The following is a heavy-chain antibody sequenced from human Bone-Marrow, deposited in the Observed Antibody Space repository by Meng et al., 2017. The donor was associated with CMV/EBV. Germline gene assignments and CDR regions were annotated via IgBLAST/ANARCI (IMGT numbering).Heavy chain of an antibody. J-gene: IGHJ6*02. CDR2: IRSKAYGGTT. CDR1: GFTFGDYA. CDR3: TRYGGFLEWLLGYYYYGMDV. Sequence: GGSLRLSCTASGFTFGDYAMSWVRQAPGKGLEWVGFIRSKAYGGTTEYAASVKGRFTISRDDSKSIAYLQMNSLKTEDTAVYYCTRYGGFLEWLLGYYYYGMDVWGQGTTVTVSS. D-gene: IGHD3-3*01. V-gene: IGHV3-49*04.